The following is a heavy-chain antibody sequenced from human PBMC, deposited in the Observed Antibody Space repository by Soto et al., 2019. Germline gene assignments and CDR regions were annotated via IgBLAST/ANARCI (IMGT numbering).Heavy chain of an antibody. CDR3: AKGRGPIVGATNDAFDI. J-gene: IGHJ3*02. D-gene: IGHD1-26*01. Sequence: PVGSLRLSCAASGFTFSSYAMSWVRQAPGKGLEWVSAISGSGGSTYYADSVKGRFTISRDNSKNTLYLQMNSLRAEDTAVYYCAKGRGPIVGATNDAFDIWGQGTMVTVSS. CDR1: GFTFSSYA. V-gene: IGHV3-23*01. CDR2: ISGSGGST.